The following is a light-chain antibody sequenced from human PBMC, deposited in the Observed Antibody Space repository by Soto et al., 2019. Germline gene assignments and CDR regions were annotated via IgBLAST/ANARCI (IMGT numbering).Light chain of an antibody. CDR3: QQRANWPPVIT. Sequence: EIVLTQSPATLSLSPGERATLSCRASQTFSSHLAWYQQKPGQAPRLLIYDASKRATGIPARFSGRGSGTDVTLPISSLEPEDFAVYYCQQRANWPPVITFGQGTRLDIK. V-gene: IGKV3-11*01. CDR2: DAS. J-gene: IGKJ5*01. CDR1: QTFSSH.